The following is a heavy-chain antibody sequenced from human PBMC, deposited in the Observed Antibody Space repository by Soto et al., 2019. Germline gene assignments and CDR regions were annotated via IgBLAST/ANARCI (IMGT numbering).Heavy chain of an antibody. CDR2: INDGNGNT. D-gene: IGHD3-22*01. V-gene: IGHV1-3*01. J-gene: IGHJ4*02. Sequence: QVQLVQSGAEVKKPGASVKVSCKASGYTFTSYAMHWVRQAPGQRLEWMGWINDGNGNTKYSQKLQGRVTITRDTYASTAYMELSSLRSEDTAVYYCARVGYYDSSGSPPSYWGQGTLVTVSS. CDR1: GYTFTSYA. CDR3: ARVGYYDSSGSPPSY.